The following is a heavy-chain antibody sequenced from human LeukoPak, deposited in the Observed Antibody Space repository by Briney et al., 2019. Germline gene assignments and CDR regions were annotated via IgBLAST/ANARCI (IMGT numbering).Heavy chain of an antibody. CDR3: ARGLLAVAGTGFDY. CDR2: MIPIFGTS. J-gene: IGHJ4*02. V-gene: IGHV1-69*01. Sequence: ASLKESCKAAGGTYSRYAICWVGETRRQGRAWVGGMIPIFGTSNYTQKFQGRVTITADESTSTAYIELSSLRSEDTAVYYCARGLLAVAGTGFDYWGQGTLVTVSS. D-gene: IGHD6-19*01. CDR1: GGTYSRYA.